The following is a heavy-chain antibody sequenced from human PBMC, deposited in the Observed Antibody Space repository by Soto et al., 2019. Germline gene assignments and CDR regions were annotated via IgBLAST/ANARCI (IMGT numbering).Heavy chain of an antibody. D-gene: IGHD6-19*01. CDR1: GFTFSSYW. CDR3: ARSLRSGWQEALYYYYGMDV. J-gene: IGHJ6*02. CDR2: INSDGSST. Sequence: GGSLRLSCAASGFTFSSYWMHWVRQAPGKGLVWVSRINSDGSSTSYADSVKGRFTISRDNAKKTLYLQMKSLRAEDTAVYYCARSLRSGWQEALYYYYGMDVWGQGTTVTVSS. V-gene: IGHV3-74*01.